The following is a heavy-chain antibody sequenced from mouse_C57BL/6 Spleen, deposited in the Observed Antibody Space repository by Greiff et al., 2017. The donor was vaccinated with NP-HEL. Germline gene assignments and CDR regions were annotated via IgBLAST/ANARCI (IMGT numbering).Heavy chain of an antibody. CDR1: GYTFTSYW. CDR2: IHPNSGST. D-gene: IGHD1-1*01. V-gene: IGHV1-64*01. Sequence: VQLQQPGAELVKPGASVKLSCKASGYTFTSYWMHWVKQRPGQGLEWIGMIHPNSGSTNYNEKFKSKATLTVDKSSSTAYMQLSSLTSEDSAVYYCARSHYYGSSYLAMDYWGQGTSVTVSS. CDR3: ARSHYYGSSYLAMDY. J-gene: IGHJ4*01.